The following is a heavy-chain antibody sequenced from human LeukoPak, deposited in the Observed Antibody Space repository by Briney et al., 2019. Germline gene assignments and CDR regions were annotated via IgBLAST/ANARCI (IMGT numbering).Heavy chain of an antibody. CDR3: ARDHTNYVWGSYRPFDY. V-gene: IGHV1-18*01. CDR2: ISAYNGNT. Sequence: ASVKVSCKASGYTFTSYGITWVRQAPGQGLEWMGWISAYNGNTNYAQKLQGRVTMTTDTSTSTAYLDLRSLRSDDTAVYYCARDHTNYVWGSYRPFDYWGQGTLVTVSS. CDR1: GYTFTSYG. D-gene: IGHD3-16*02. J-gene: IGHJ4*02.